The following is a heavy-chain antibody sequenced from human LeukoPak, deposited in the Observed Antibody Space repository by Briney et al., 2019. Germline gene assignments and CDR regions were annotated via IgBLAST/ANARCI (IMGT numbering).Heavy chain of an antibody. CDR2: IYPGDSDT. J-gene: IGHJ4*02. CDR3: ARFARPGKNSRGFDY. V-gene: IGHV5-51*01. Sequence: GESLKISCKGSGSSFTSYWIGWVRQMPGKGLEWMGIIYPGDSDTRYSPSFQGQVTISVDKSINTAYLQWSSLEASDTAMYYCARFARPGKNSRGFDYWGQGTLVTVSS. D-gene: IGHD4-23*01. CDR1: GSSFTSYW.